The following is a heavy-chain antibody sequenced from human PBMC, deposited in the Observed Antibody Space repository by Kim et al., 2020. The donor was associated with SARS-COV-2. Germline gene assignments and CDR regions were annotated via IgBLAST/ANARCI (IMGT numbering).Heavy chain of an antibody. CDR3: AREAVELRFLEWLKQGYFDY. CDR2: ISAYNGNT. CDR1: GYTFTSYG. V-gene: IGHV1-18*01. J-gene: IGHJ4*02. Sequence: ASVKVSCKASGYTFTSYGISWVRQAPGQGLEWMGWISAYNGNTNYAQKLQGRVTMTTDTSTSTAYMELRSLRSDDTAVYYCAREAVELRFLEWLKQGYFDYWGQGTLVTVSS. D-gene: IGHD3-3*01.